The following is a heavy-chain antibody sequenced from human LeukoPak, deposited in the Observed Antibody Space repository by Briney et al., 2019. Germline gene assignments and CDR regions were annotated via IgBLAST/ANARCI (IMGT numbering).Heavy chain of an antibody. J-gene: IGHJ6*03. D-gene: IGHD3-22*01. CDR3: AKDFYYYDSSGYYHYYYYYMDV. CDR1: GFIFSSYG. Sequence: PGRSLRLSCAASGFIFSSYGMHWVRQAPGKGLEWVAVISYDGSNKYYADSVKGRFTISRDNSKNTLYLQMNSLRAEDTAVYYCAKDFYYYDSSGYYHYYYYYMDVWGKGTTVTVSS. CDR2: ISYDGSNK. V-gene: IGHV3-30*18.